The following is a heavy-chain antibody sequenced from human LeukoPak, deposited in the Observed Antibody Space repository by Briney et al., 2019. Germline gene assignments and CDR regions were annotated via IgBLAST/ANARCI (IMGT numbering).Heavy chain of an antibody. J-gene: IGHJ4*02. CDR1: GFTFKIYR. Sequence: GGSLRLSCAASGFTFKIYRMTWVRQAPGKGLEWVSYISSSSSTIYYADSVKGRFTISRDNAKNSLYLQMNSLRDEDTAVYYCARGCYGSGSFHFYWGQGTLVTVSS. V-gene: IGHV3-48*02. CDR3: ARGCYGSGSFHFY. CDR2: ISSSSSTI. D-gene: IGHD3-10*01.